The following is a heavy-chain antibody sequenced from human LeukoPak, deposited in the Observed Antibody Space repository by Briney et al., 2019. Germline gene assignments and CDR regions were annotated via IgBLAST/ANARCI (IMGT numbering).Heavy chain of an antibody. D-gene: IGHD6-13*01. CDR2: INPNSGGT. CDR3: ARDPQAAAGRGAFDI. V-gene: IGHV1-2*02. J-gene: IGHJ3*02. CDR1: GYTFTGYY. Sequence: GASVKVSCKASGYTFTGYYMHWGRQAHGQGLEWMGWINPNSGGTKYAQKYKGRGTMTRDTSISTAYMEPSWLRSDDTAVYYCARDPQAAAGRGAFDIWGQGTMVTVSS.